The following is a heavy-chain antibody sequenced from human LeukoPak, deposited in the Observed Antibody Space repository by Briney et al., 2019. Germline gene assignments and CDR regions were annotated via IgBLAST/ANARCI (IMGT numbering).Heavy chain of an antibody. J-gene: IGHJ4*02. Sequence: ASVKVSCEASGYTFTSYGISWVRQAPGQGLEWMGWISAYNGNTNYAQKLQGRVTMTTDTSTSTAYMELRSLRSDDTAVYYCARVFRYYYDSSGYYGYWGQGTLVTVSS. D-gene: IGHD3-22*01. CDR3: ARVFRYYYDSSGYYGY. V-gene: IGHV1-18*01. CDR2: ISAYNGNT. CDR1: GYTFTSYG.